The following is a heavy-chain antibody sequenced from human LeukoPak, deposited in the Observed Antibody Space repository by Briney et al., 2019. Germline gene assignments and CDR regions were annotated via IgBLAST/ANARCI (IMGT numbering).Heavy chain of an antibody. D-gene: IGHD1-1*01. CDR1: GFTFSNYG. CDR3: AKEVLDGNWITIDY. CDR2: INASGGSA. V-gene: IGHV3-23*01. J-gene: IGHJ4*02. Sequence: GGSLRLSCAASGFTFSNYGMSWVRQAPGKGLEWVTGINASGGSAYADSVKGRFTISRDNSKNTLYMQMNSLRAEDTALYYCAKEVLDGNWITIDYWGQGILVSVSS.